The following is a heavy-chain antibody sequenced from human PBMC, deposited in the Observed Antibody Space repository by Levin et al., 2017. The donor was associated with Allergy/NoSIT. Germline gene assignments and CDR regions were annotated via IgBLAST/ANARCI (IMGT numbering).Heavy chain of an antibody. Sequence: SETLSLTCTVSGGSVSSGSYYWSWIRQPPGKGLEWIGYIYYSGSTNYNPSLKSRVTISVDTSKNQFSLKLSSVTAADTAVYYCAREYDYIWGRGFDYWGQGTLVTVSS. CDR2: IYYSGST. V-gene: IGHV4-61*01. J-gene: IGHJ4*02. D-gene: IGHD3-16*01. CDR1: GGSVSSGSYY. CDR3: AREYDYIWGRGFDY.